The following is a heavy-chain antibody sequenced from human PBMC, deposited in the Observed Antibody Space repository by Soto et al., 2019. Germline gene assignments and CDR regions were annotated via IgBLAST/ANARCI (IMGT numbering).Heavy chain of an antibody. Sequence: QVQLVESGGGVVQPGRSLRLSCAASGFTFSSYGMHWVRQAPGKGLEWVAVISYDGSNKYYADSVKGRFTISRDNSKNTLYLQRNSLRVEDTAVYYCAKLTYYDFWSGQRNDALDIWGQGTMVTVSS. J-gene: IGHJ3*02. CDR3: AKLTYYDFWSGQRNDALDI. CDR2: ISYDGSNK. D-gene: IGHD3-3*01. CDR1: GFTFSSYG. V-gene: IGHV3-30*18.